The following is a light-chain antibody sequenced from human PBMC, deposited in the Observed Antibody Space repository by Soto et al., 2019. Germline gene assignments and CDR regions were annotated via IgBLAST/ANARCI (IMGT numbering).Light chain of an antibody. CDR1: QGIRNH. J-gene: IGKJ4*01. Sequence: IVMTQSPATLSVSPGERVTFSCRASQGIRNHLAWYQHKPGQAPRLLISYGSAGATGIPARFSGSGSGTEFTLTTNSLQSEDFAVYYCQQFYTWLVTFGGGTKVEIK. CDR2: YGS. V-gene: IGKV3-15*01. CDR3: QQFYTWLVT.